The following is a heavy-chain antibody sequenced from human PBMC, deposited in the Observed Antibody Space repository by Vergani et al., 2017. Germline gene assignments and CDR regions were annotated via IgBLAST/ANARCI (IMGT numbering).Heavy chain of an antibody. V-gene: IGHV4-30-4*01. CDR3: ARXFAGYYDSSGYYFAGFDY. CDR2: IYYSGST. Sequence: QVQLQESGPGLVKPSQTLSLTCTVSGGSISSGDYYWSWIRQPPGKGLEWIGYIYYSGSTYYNPSLKSRVTISVDTSKNQFSLKLSSVTAADTAVYYCARXFAGYYDSSGYYFAGFDYWGQGTLVTVSS. CDR1: GGSISSGDYY. J-gene: IGHJ4*02. D-gene: IGHD3-22*01.